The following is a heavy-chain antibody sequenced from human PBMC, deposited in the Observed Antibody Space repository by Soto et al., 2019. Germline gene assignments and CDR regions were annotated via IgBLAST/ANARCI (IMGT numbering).Heavy chain of an antibody. V-gene: IGHV3-23*01. D-gene: IGHD4-17*01. Sequence: GGSLRLSCAASGFTFSSYAMSWVRQALGKGLEWVSAISVSGGSTYYADSVKGRFTISRDNSKNTLYLQMNSLRAEDTAVYYCAKDLFGGDYYYWGQGTLVTVSS. J-gene: IGHJ4*02. CDR3: AKDLFGGDYYY. CDR2: ISVSGGST. CDR1: GFTFSSYA.